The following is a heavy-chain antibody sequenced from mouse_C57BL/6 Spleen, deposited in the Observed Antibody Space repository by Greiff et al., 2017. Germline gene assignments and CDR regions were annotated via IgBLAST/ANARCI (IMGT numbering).Heavy chain of an antibody. D-gene: IGHD2-3*01. CDR2: ISYDGSN. V-gene: IGHV3-6*01. CDR3: ASPYDGYYEGFAY. Sequence: DVKLQESGPGLVKPSQSLSLTCSVTGYSITSGYYWNWIRQFPGNKLEWMGYISYDGSNNYNPSLKNRISITRDTSKNQFFLKLNSVTTEDTATYYCASPYDGYYEGFAYWGQGTLVTVSA. J-gene: IGHJ3*01. CDR1: GYSITSGYY.